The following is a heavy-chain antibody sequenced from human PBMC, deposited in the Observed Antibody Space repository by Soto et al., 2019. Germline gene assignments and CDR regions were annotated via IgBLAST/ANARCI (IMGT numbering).Heavy chain of an antibody. J-gene: IGHJ4*02. Sequence: QVQLQESGPGLVKPSETLSLTCNVSGGSISSYYWSWIRQPPGKGLEWIGYMHYSGSNNYNPSLKSRVTISVDTSKNLFSLKLSSVTAADTAVYYCARESIAAGTWEFDYWGQGTLVTVSS. CDR2: MHYSGSN. D-gene: IGHD6-13*01. V-gene: IGHV4-59*01. CDR3: ARESIAAGTWEFDY. CDR1: GGSISSYY.